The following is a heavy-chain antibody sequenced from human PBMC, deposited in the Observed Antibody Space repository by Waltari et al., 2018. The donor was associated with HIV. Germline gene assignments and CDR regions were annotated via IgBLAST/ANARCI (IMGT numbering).Heavy chain of an antibody. CDR2: FHYTGNT. D-gene: IGHD1-26*01. V-gene: IGHV4-39*01. CDR3: MRHRGYFPPDY. Sequence: QLQLQESGPGLVKPSETLSLTCTVSGGSMSDTGDYHWGWIRQPPGQGLEWIGNFHYTGNTFYNPSLKSRVTISADTSKNQFSLKLSSLTAADTAVYFCMRHRGYFPPDYWGQGTLVTVSS. CDR1: GGSMSDTGDYH. J-gene: IGHJ4*02.